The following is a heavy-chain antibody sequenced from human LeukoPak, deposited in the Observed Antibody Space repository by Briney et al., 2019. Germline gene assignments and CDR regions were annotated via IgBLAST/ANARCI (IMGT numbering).Heavy chain of an antibody. J-gene: IGHJ4*02. D-gene: IGHD2-21*02. V-gene: IGHV4-59*01. CDR1: VGSISSFY. CDR3: ASLYCGGDCYLDY. CDR2: IYYGGST. Sequence: PSETLSLPCTVSVGSISSFYWSWIREPPGKGLEWIGYIYYGGSTNYNPSLKSRVTISVDTSKNQFSLKLSSVTAADTAVYYCASLYCGGDCYLDYWGQGTLVTVSS.